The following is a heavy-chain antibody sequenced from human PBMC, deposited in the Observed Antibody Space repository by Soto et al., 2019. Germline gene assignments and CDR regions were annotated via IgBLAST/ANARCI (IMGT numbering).Heavy chain of an antibody. J-gene: IGHJ4*02. D-gene: IGHD3-16*01. V-gene: IGHV3-30*18. CDR3: AKTITSVGVSSTGRGALLDN. CDR1: GFTFSAFG. CDR2: ISNDGNSE. Sequence: QVQLVESGGGVVQPGRSLRLSCAASGFTFSAFGMHWVRQAPGKGLEWVAVISNDGNSEHYADSVKGRFTISRDNSKNTFYLQMNSLSVEDTAVYYCAKTITSVGVSSTGRGALLDNWGQGILVSGSS.